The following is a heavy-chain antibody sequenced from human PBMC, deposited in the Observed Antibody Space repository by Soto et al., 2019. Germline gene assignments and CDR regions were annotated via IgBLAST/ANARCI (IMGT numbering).Heavy chain of an antibody. CDR3: ARDRRDYGGNFDAFDI. Sequence: PSETLSLTCAVSGYSISSGYYWGWSRQPPGKGLEWIGSIYHSGSIHYNPSLKSRVAISVDTSKNQFPRKLSSVTAADTAVYYCARDRRDYGGNFDAFDIWGRGTMVTVSS. J-gene: IGHJ3*02. CDR2: IYHSGSI. V-gene: IGHV4-38-2*02. CDR1: GYSISSGYY. D-gene: IGHD4-17*01.